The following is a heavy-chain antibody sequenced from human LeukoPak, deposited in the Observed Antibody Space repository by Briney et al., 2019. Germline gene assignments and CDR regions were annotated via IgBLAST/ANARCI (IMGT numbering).Heavy chain of an antibody. D-gene: IGHD5-24*01. J-gene: IGHJ4*02. CDR2: ISSSGGTI. CDR3: ARSSVEMATILAY. V-gene: IGHV3-11*01. Sequence: PGGSLRLSCAASGFTFSDYYMSWIRQAPGKGLEWVSYISSSGGTIYYADSVKGRFTISRDNAKNSLYLQMNNLRAEDTAVYYCARSSVEMATILAYWGQGTLVTVSS. CDR1: GFTFSDYY.